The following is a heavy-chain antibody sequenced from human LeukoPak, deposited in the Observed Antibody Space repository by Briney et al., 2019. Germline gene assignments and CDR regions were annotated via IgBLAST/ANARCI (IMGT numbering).Heavy chain of an antibody. V-gene: IGHV1-24*01. CDR2: FDPEDGET. CDR1: GYTLTELS. D-gene: IGHD5-18*01. CDR3: ARGQYSYGSPDAFDI. Sequence: GASVKVSCKVSGYTLTELSMHWVRQAPGKGLEWMGGFDPEDGETIYAQKFQGRVTMTEDTSTDTAYMELSSLRSEDTAVYYCARGQYSYGSPDAFDIWGQGTMVTVSS. J-gene: IGHJ3*02.